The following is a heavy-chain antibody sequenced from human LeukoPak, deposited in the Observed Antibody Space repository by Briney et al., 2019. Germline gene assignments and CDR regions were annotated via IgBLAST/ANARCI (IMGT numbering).Heavy chain of an antibody. V-gene: IGHV3-23*01. D-gene: IGHD6-13*01. Sequence: GGSLRLPCAASGFTFSNYAMSWVRQAPGKGLEWVSSISGSGGSTYYADSVKGRFTISRDNTKNTLYLQINSLRVEDTAVYYCAKIMRRQQLARLGVLDYWGQGTLVTVSS. J-gene: IGHJ4*02. CDR2: ISGSGGST. CDR1: GFTFSNYA. CDR3: AKIMRRQQLARLGVLDY.